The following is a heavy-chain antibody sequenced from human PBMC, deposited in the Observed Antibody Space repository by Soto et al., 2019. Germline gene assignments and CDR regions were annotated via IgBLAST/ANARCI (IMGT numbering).Heavy chain of an antibody. CDR3: ARLEFGELFPTPYFDY. J-gene: IGHJ4*02. V-gene: IGHV4-59*08. CDR1: GGSISSYY. Sequence: QVQLQESGPGLVKPSETLSLTCTVSGGSISSYYWSWIRQPPGKGLEWIGYIYYSGSTNYNPSLKSRVTISVDTSKNQFALKLSSVTAADTAVYYCARLEFGELFPTPYFDYWGQGTLVTVSS. D-gene: IGHD3-10*01. CDR2: IYYSGST.